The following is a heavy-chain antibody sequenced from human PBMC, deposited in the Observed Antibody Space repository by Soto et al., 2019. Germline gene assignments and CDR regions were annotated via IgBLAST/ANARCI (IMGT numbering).Heavy chain of an antibody. V-gene: IGHV3-30-3*01. J-gene: IGHJ4*02. CDR2: ISHDGSNK. CDR1: GFTFSSFV. Sequence: PGGSLRLSCAASGFTFSSFVMHWVRQAPGKGLEWVAMISHDGSNKNYADSVKGRFTISRDNSKNTLYLQMNSLRPEDTAKYYCARDVMTSVTEDYWGQGT. D-gene: IGHD4-17*01. CDR3: ARDVMTSVTEDY.